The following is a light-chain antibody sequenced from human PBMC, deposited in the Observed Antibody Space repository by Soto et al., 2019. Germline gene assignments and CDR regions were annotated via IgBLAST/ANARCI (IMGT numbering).Light chain of an antibody. Sequence: EVVLTQSPLSLPVTLGQPASISCRSSQSLVYSDGKTYLNWFQQRPGRSPRRLIHDGSNRDYGVPDRFSGIGSGTDFTLKISRVEAEYVGVYYCMQGTHWPPLTFGQGTRLEMK. CDR1: QSLVYSDGKTY. CDR2: DGS. V-gene: IGKV2-30*01. J-gene: IGKJ5*01. CDR3: MQGTHWPPLT.